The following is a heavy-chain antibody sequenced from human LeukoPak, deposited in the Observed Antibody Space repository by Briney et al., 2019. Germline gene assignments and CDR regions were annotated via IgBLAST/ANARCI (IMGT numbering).Heavy chain of an antibody. CDR1: GYTFTGYY. V-gene: IGHV1-2*02. J-gene: IGHJ4*02. CDR2: INPNSGGT. D-gene: IGHD4-23*01. Sequence: ASVKVSCKASGYTFTGYYMHWVRQAPGQGLEWMGWINPNSGGTNYAQKFQGRVTMTRDTSISTAYMELSRLRSDDTAVYYCARRATVVRHFDYWGQGTLVTVSS. CDR3: ARRATVVRHFDY.